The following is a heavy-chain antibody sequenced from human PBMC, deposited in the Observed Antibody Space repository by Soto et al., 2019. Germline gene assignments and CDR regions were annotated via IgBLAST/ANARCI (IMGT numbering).Heavy chain of an antibody. J-gene: IGHJ4*02. D-gene: IGHD3-22*01. V-gene: IGHV3-30*03. Sequence: GGSLRLSCAASGFTFSDYAMHWVRQAPGKGLEWVAVVSHDGRNTHYAESVKGRFTISRDSSKNTVSLEMTSLRAEDMAVYYCARADYYDSSGYYCGNWGQGTLVTVSS. CDR1: GFTFSDYA. CDR2: VSHDGRNT. CDR3: ARADYYDSSGYYCGN.